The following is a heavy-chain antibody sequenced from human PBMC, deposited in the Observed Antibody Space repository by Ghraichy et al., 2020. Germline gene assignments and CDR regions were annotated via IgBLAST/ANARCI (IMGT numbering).Heavy chain of an antibody. J-gene: IGHJ4*02. V-gene: IGHV4-39*01. CDR2: VYYSGST. Sequence: GSLRLSCTVSGGSISSSPYYWGWIRQPPGKGLEWIGSVYYSGSTYYNPSLKSRVTISVDTSKNQFSLKLSSVSAADTAMYYCARLAYYGSGSNREYWGQGTLVTVSS. CDR1: GGSISSSPYY. CDR3: ARLAYYGSGSNREY. D-gene: IGHD3-10*01.